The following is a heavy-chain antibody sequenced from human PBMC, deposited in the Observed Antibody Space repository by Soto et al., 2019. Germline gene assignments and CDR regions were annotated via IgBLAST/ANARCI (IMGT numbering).Heavy chain of an antibody. CDR1: GFTFSNYG. CDR3: AKDPLTTTVTTVGY. V-gene: IGHV3-30*18. Sequence: QVQLVESGGGVVQPGRSLRLSCAASGFTFSNYGMHWVRQAPGKGLEWVAVISYHGSDKYYADSVKGRFTISRDNSKNTLYLQMDSPRAEDTAVYYCAKDPLTTTVTTVGYWGQGTLVTVSS. CDR2: ISYHGSDK. J-gene: IGHJ4*02. D-gene: IGHD4-17*01.